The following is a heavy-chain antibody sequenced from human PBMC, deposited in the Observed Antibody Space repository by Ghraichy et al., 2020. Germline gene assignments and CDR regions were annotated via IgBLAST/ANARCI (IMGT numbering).Heavy chain of an antibody. Sequence: GESLNISCAASGFTFSSYSMSWVRQAPGKGLEWVSYISSSSSTIYYADSVKGRFTISRDNAKNSLHLQMNSLRDEDTAVYYCARPNREYYDFWSGYYRNSGQGTLVTVSS. CDR3: ARPNREYYDFWSGYYRN. V-gene: IGHV3-48*02. CDR2: ISSSSSTI. J-gene: IGHJ4*02. CDR1: GFTFSSYS. D-gene: IGHD3-3*01.